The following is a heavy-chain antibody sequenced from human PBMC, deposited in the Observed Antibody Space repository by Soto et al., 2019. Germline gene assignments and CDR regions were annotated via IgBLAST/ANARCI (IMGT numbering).Heavy chain of an antibody. CDR1: GYTFTSYY. D-gene: IGHD3-10*01. CDR3: ARDVGSGTYWFDY. V-gene: IGHV1-46*01. CDR2: INPSGGAT. Sequence: ASVKVSCKTSGYTFTSYYMHWVRQAPGQGLEWMGKINPSGGATSNAQNFQGRVTLTRDTSTSTVYMELSSLRFEDTAVYYCARDVGSGTYWFDYWGQGTLVTVSS. J-gene: IGHJ4*02.